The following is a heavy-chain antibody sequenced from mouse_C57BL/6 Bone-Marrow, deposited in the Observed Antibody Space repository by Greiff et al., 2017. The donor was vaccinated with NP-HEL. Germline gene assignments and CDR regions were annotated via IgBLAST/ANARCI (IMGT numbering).Heavy chain of an antibody. CDR2: ISDGGSYT. CDR1: GFTFSSYA. V-gene: IGHV5-4*03. Sequence: DVKLVESGGGLVKPGGSLKLSCAASGFTFSSYAMSWVRQTPEKRLEWVATISDGGSYTYYPDNVKGRFTISRDNAKNNLYLQMSHLKSEDTAMYYCAKRSYYDYDGAWFAYWGQGTLVTVSA. D-gene: IGHD2-4*01. J-gene: IGHJ3*01. CDR3: AKRSYYDYDGAWFAY.